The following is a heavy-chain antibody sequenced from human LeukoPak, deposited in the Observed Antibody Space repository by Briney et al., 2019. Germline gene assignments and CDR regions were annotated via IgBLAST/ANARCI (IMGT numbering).Heavy chain of an antibody. D-gene: IGHD6-19*01. V-gene: IGHV3-21*01. CDR2: ISSGSSYI. J-gene: IGHJ6*03. CDR3: ARVWTGQWPPHYYYMDV. CDR1: GFTFSSYT. Sequence: GGSLRLSCAASGFTFSSYTMNWVRQAPGKGLEWVSIISSGSSYIHYADSVKGRFTISRDNAKNSLYLQMNSLRAEDTAVYYCARVWTGQWPPHYYYMDVWGKGTTVTISS.